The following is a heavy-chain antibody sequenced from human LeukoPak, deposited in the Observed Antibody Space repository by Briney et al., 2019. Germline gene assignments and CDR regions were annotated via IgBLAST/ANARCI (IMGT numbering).Heavy chain of an antibody. V-gene: IGHV4-31*03. Sequence: PSGTLSLTCTVSGGSISSGGYSWSWIRQHPGKGLEWIGYIYYSGSTYYNPSLKSRVTISVDTSKNQFSLKLSSVTAADTAVYYCARGGLQTFDYWGQGTLVTVSS. CDR2: IYYSGST. CDR1: GGSISSGGYS. J-gene: IGHJ4*02. D-gene: IGHD4-11*01. CDR3: ARGGLQTFDY.